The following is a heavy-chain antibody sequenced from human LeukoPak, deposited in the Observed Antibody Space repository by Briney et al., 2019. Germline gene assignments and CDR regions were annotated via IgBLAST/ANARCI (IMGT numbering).Heavy chain of an antibody. J-gene: IGHJ4*02. CDR1: GFTSSSYA. CDR2: ISGSGGST. CDR3: AKGLLFCGSWSYYDY. D-gene: IGHD3-10*01. Sequence: GGSLRLSCAASGFTSSSYAMSWVRQAPAKGLEWVSAISGSGGSTYYANSAKGRFTISRDNSKNTLYLQMNSLRAEDTAVYYCAKGLLFCGSWSYYDYWGEETLVSVSS. V-gene: IGHV3-23*01.